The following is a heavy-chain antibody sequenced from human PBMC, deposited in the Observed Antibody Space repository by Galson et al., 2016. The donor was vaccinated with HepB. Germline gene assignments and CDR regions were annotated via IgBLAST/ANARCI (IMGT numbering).Heavy chain of an antibody. D-gene: IGHD3-16*01. CDR2: IGWSSNT. Sequence: SLRLSCAASGFTFSYYAMSWVRQAPGKGLEWVSAIGWSSNTYYADSVRGRFTIPRDNSKNTLYLQMDSLRADDTAVYYCAKHIDVRGRAFEYWGQGTLVTVSS. CDR1: GFTFSYYA. J-gene: IGHJ4*02. CDR3: AKHIDVRGRAFEY. V-gene: IGHV3-23*01.